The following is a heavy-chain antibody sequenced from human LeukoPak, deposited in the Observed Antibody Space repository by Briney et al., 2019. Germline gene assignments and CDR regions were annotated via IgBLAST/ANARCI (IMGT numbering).Heavy chain of an antibody. Sequence: PGGSLRLPCAASGFTFSSYAMSWVRQAPGKGLEWVSAISGSGGSTYYADSVKGRFTISRDNSKNTLYLQMNSLRAEDTAVYYCAKPDIVVVVAATPAPWYYWGQGTLVTVSS. D-gene: IGHD2-15*01. J-gene: IGHJ4*02. CDR2: ISGSGGST. CDR3: AKPDIVVVVAATPAPWYY. V-gene: IGHV3-23*01. CDR1: GFTFSSYA.